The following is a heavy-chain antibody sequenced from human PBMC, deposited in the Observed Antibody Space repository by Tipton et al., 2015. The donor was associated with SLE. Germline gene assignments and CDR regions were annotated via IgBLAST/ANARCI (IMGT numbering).Heavy chain of an antibody. J-gene: IGHJ6*03. V-gene: IGHV4-59*01. D-gene: IGHD1-26*01. CDR1: GDSIRSSY. CDR3: ARGGLGVSYYSYMDV. Sequence: TLSLTCTISGDSIRSSYWSWIRQPPGKGLEWIGYIYYSGSTNYNPSLKSRVTISVDTSKNQFSLKLSSVTAADTAVYYCARGGLGVSYYSYMDVWGKGTTVTVSS. CDR2: IYYSGST.